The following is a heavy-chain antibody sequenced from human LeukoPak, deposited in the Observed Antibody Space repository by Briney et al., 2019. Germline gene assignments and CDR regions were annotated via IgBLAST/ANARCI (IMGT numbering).Heavy chain of an antibody. D-gene: IGHD2-8*01. J-gene: IGHJ4*02. CDR1: EFTFSSYS. CDR2: IYDSGTT. V-gene: IGHV3-53*01. CDR3: ARDLGYCTNGVCHTRFDY. Sequence: GALRLSCAASEFTFSSYSMNWVRQAPGKGLEWVSVIYDSGTTYYADSVKGRFLIFRDTSKNTVDLQMNSLRAEDTAVYYCARDLGYCTNGVCHTRFDYWGQGTLVAVSS.